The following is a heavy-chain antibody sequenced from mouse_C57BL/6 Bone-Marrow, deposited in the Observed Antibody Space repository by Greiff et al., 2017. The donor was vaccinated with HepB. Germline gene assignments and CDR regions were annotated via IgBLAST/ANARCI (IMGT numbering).Heavy chain of an antibody. D-gene: IGHD1-1*01. CDR3: ARGGPTTVVATDYFDY. Sequence: QVQLQQPGAELVKPGASVKLSCKASGYTFTSYWMQWVKQRPGQGLEWIGEIDPSDSYTNYNQKFKGKATLTVDTSSSTAYMQLSSLTSEDSAVYYCARGGPTTVVATDYFDYWGQGTTLTVSS. CDR1: GYTFTSYW. J-gene: IGHJ2*01. V-gene: IGHV1-50*01. CDR2: IDPSDSYT.